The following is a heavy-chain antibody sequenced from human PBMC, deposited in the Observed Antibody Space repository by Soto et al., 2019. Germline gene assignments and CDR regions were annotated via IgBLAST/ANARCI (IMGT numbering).Heavy chain of an antibody. D-gene: IGHD6-19*01. V-gene: IGHV3-23*01. CDR2: INGSGGST. Sequence: EVQLLESGGGLVQPGGSLRLSCAASGFTFSSYAMSWVRQAPGKGLVWVSAINGSGGSTYYADSVKGRFTISRDNSKNTLQLQMISLRAEDKAVYYCATRSSGWYFDYWGQGTLVTVSS. CDR3: ATRSSGWYFDY. J-gene: IGHJ4*02. CDR1: GFTFSSYA.